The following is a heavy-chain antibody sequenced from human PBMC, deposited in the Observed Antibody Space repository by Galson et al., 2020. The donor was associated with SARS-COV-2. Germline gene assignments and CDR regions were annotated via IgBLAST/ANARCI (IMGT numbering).Heavy chain of an antibody. D-gene: IGHD6-13*01. J-gene: IGHJ5*02. Sequence: SETLSLTCTVSGGSISSYYWSWIRQPAGKGLEWIGRIYTSGSTNYNPSLKSRVTMSVDTSKNQFSLKLSSVTAADTAVYYCAGGSIAAAGHFLPVDPWGQGTLVTVSS. CDR1: GGSISSYY. V-gene: IGHV4-4*07. CDR3: AGGSIAAAGHFLPVDP. CDR2: IYTSGST.